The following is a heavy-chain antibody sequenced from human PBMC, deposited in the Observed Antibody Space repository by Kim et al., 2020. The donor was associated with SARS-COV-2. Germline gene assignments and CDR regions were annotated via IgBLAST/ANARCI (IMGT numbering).Heavy chain of an antibody. CDR1: GSTFRIYG. J-gene: IGHJ1*01. D-gene: IGHD5-12*01. Sequence: GGSLRLSCAASGSTFRIYGVHWVRQAPGKGLEWVAVISYDGSKKYYADSVKGRFTISRDSPKNTLYLQMDSLRVEDTAVYYCATIPRDGYNSDWGQGILVTVSS. CDR3: ATIPRDGYNSD. V-gene: IGHV3-30*03. CDR2: ISYDGSKK.